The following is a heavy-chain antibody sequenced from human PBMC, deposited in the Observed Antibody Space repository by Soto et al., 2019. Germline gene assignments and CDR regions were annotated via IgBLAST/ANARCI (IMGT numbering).Heavy chain of an antibody. V-gene: IGHV1-18*01. J-gene: IGHJ3*02. CDR3: ARDLITIFGVVDAFDI. Sequence: ASVKVSCKASGYTFTSYGISRVRQAPGQGLEWMGWISAYNGNTNYAQKLQGRVTMTTDTSTSTAYMELRSLRSDDTAVYYCARDLITIFGVVDAFDIWGQGTMGTVSS. CDR1: GYTFTSYG. D-gene: IGHD3-3*01. CDR2: ISAYNGNT.